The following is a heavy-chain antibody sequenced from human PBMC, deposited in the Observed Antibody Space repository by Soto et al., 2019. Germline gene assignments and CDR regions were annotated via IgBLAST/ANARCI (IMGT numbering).Heavy chain of an antibody. V-gene: IGHV3-9*01. CDR3: TRDIFRTITPVDF. J-gene: IGHJ4*02. CDR2: ISWNGAYI. CDR1: GFAFDDHA. D-gene: IGHD4-4*01. Sequence: EVQLVESGGGLVQPGRSLRLSCVGSGFAFDDHAMSWVRQAPGKGLEWVAGISWNGAYIYYASSVRGRFTISRDNAKNSLYLQMNSLRPEDKALYFCTRDIFRTITPVDFWGQGTLVTVSS.